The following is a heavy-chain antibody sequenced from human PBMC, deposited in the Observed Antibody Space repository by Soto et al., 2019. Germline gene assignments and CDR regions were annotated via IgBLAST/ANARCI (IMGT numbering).Heavy chain of an antibody. D-gene: IGHD2-2*01. Sequence: ASVKVSCKASGYIFNKYGFNWVRQAPGQGLEWMGRISAFNGYTNFAQKFQGRVTLITDTSTNTAYMELSSLRSDETVIYYCARGRDLGIPAGTHGAIEVWGQGTMVTVSS. CDR1: GYIFNKYG. J-gene: IGHJ3*01. V-gene: IGHV1-18*01. CDR2: ISAFNGYT. CDR3: ARGRDLGIPAGTHGAIEV.